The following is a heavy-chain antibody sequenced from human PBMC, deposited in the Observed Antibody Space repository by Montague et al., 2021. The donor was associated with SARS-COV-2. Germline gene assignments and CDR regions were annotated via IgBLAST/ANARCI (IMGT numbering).Heavy chain of an antibody. J-gene: IGHJ4*02. V-gene: IGHV4-34*01. CDR2: INHSGST. CDR1: GGSFSGYY. D-gene: IGHD2-2*01. Sequence: SETLSLTCAVYGGSFSGYYWSWIRQPPGKGLEWIGEINHSGSTNYNPSLKSRVTISVDTSKNQFSLKLSSVTAADTAVYYCASVSDSGYAFDYWGQGTLATVSS. CDR3: ASVSDSGYAFDY.